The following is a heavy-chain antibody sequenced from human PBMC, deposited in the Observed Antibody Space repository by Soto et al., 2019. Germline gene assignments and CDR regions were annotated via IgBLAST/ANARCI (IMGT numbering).Heavy chain of an antibody. J-gene: IGHJ5*02. V-gene: IGHV4-59*08. Sequence: SETLSLTCTVSGGSISSYYWSWIRQPPGKGLEWIGYIYYSGSTNYNPSLKSRVTISVDTSKNQFSLKLRSVTAADTAVYYCATLGYCSTTNCYARDNWFDPWGQGTLVTVSS. D-gene: IGHD2-2*01. CDR1: GGSISSYY. CDR2: IYYSGST. CDR3: ATLGYCSTTNCYARDNWFDP.